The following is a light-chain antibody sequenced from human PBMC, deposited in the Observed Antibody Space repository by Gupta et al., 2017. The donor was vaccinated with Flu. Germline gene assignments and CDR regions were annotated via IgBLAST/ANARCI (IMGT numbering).Light chain of an antibody. CDR1: QSISGY. J-gene: IGKJ1*01. V-gene: IGKV1-39*01. Sequence: EIRMTQSPSSLSASVGDRLTITCRASQSISGYLNWYQQKPGKAPKLIYSASNLQSGVPSSFSGSASGTYFTPIINRLQPEDVATYYCEQSFTSRTFGQGTRVEIK. CDR2: SAS. CDR3: EQSFTSRT.